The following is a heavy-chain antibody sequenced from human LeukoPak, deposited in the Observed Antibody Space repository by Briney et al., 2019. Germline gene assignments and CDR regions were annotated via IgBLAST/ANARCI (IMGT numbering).Heavy chain of an antibody. CDR2: IKVSGGRT. CDR1: GYTFSGFY. J-gene: IGHJ4*02. CDR3: AREPPESYYFDN. Sequence: ASVKVSCKASGYTFSGFYVHWVQQAPGQGLEWMGIIKVSGGRTEHAQKFQGRVTVTRDMSTSTVYMELNNLRPEDTAVYYCAREPPESYYFDNWGQGALVTVSS. V-gene: IGHV1-46*01.